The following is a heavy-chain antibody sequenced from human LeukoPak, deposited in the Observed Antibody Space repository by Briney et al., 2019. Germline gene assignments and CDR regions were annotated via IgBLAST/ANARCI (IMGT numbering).Heavy chain of an antibody. CDR2: ISSSSVYK. D-gene: IGHD5-24*01. J-gene: IGHJ4*02. CDR3: ARDYKYAFDS. CDR1: GFTFSDHG. V-gene: IGHV3-21*01. Sequence: GGSLRLSCEASGFTFSDHGMNWVRRASGKGLEWVSSISSSSVYKFDADSVKGRFTTSRDNAKNSLYLQMNSLRVEDTAVYYCARDYKYAFDSWGQGTLVTASS.